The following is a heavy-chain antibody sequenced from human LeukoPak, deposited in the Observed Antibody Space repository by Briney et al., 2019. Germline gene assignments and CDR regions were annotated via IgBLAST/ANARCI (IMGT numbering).Heavy chain of an antibody. CDR2: IRDSGNT. J-gene: IGHJ6*02. Sequence: GRSLRLSCAASGFRFGGSAISWGCQPPGKGLQWVSSIRDSGNTYYAESLKGRITVSRDNAKSSLLLQMNTRRADDTAVYYSAREASIGLDVWGHGPTVTVSS. D-gene: IGHD3-9*01. CDR1: GFRFGGSA. CDR3: AREASIGLDV. V-gene: IGHV3-69-1*01.